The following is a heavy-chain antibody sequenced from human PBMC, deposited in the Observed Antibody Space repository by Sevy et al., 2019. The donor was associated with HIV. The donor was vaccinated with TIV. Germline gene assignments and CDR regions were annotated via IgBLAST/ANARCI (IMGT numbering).Heavy chain of an antibody. Sequence: GGSLRLSCSASGFTFSSYAMHWVRQAPGKGLEYVSAISSNGGSTYYADSVKGRFTISRDNSKNTLYLQMGSLRAEDTAVYYCVRGYYDFWSGYYTDYYYGMDVWGQGTTVIVSS. CDR2: ISSNGGST. D-gene: IGHD3-3*01. CDR3: VRGYYDFWSGYYTDYYYGMDV. J-gene: IGHJ6*02. CDR1: GFTFSSYA. V-gene: IGHV3-64D*06.